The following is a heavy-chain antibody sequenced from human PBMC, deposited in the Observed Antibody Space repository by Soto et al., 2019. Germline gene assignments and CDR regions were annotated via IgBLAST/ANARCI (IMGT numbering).Heavy chain of an antibody. Sequence: EVQLVESGGGLVQPGGSLRLSCAASGFTISDHYMDWVRQAPGKGLEWVGRTRNKANSYTTEYAASVKGRFTISTDDSKHSLYLQMNSLKTEDTAVYYCARDDYGDVDYWGQGTLVTVSS. CDR1: GFTISDHY. V-gene: IGHV3-72*01. CDR2: TRNKANSYTT. D-gene: IGHD4-17*01. J-gene: IGHJ4*02. CDR3: ARDDYGDVDY.